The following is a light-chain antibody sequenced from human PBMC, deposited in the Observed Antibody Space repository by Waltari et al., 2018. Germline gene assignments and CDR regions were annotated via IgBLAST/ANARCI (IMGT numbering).Light chain of an antibody. V-gene: IGKV1-5*03. CDR1: QSISKW. J-gene: IGKJ1*01. CDR3: QQYHTFST. Sequence: DIQMTQSPSTLSASVGARVTITCRASQSISKWLAWYQQKPGKAPKLLLYQASSLESGVPSRFSGSASGTDFTLTISGLQPDDFATYYCQQYHTFSTFGQGTKVDIK. CDR2: QAS.